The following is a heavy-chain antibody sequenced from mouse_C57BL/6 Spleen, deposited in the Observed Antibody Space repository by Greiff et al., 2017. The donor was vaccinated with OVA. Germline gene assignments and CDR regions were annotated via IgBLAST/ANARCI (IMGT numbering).Heavy chain of an antibody. D-gene: IGHD1-1*01. CDR2: ISSGGSYT. CDR3: ARQITTVVDYFDY. J-gene: IGHJ2*01. V-gene: IGHV5-6*01. CDR1: GFTFSSYG. Sequence: EVKVVESGGDLVKPGGSLKLSCAASGFTFSSYGMSWVRQTPDKRLEWVATISSGGSYTYYPDSVKGRFTITRDNAKNTLYLQMSRLKSEDTAMYYCARQITTVVDYFDYWGQGTTLTVSS.